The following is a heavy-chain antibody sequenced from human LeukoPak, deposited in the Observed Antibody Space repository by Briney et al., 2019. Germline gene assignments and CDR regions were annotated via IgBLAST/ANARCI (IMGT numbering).Heavy chain of an antibody. Sequence: SETLSLTCTVSGYSISSGYYWGWIRQPPGKGLERIGSIYHSGSTYYNPSLKSRVTISVDTSKNQFSLKLSSVTAADTAVYYCARDLRENSRYFDYWGQGTLVTVSS. CDR2: IYHSGST. D-gene: IGHD4-11*01. V-gene: IGHV4-38-2*02. CDR1: GYSISSGYY. CDR3: ARDLRENSRYFDY. J-gene: IGHJ4*02.